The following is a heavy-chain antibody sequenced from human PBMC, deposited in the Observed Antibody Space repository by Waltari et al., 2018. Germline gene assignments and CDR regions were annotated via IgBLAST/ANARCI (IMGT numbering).Heavy chain of an antibody. CDR1: GFTFSSYW. Sequence: EVQLVESGGGLVQPGGSLRLSCAASGFTFSSYWMSWVRQAPGQGLEWVANIKQDGSEKYYVDSVKGRFTISRDNAKNSLYLQMNSLRAEDTAVYYCAREYVTYYDFWSGYYGPIRDFDYWGQGTLVTVSS. CDR2: IKQDGSEK. D-gene: IGHD3-3*01. V-gene: IGHV3-7*01. CDR3: AREYVTYYDFWSGYYGPIRDFDY. J-gene: IGHJ4*02.